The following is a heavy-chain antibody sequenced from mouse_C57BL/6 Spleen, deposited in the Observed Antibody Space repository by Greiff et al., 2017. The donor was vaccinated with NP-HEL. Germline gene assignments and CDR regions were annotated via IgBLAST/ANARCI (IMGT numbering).Heavy chain of an antibody. CDR3: ARHRGFAY. Sequence: QVQLQQSGAELVRPGTSVKVSCKASGYAFTNYLIDWVKQRPGQGLEWIGVINPGSGGTNYTEKFKGEETLTADKSSRTAYMHLSSLTSEDSAVYCCARHRGFAYWGQGTLVTVSA. CDR1: GYAFTNYL. D-gene: IGHD2-14*01. J-gene: IGHJ3*01. CDR2: INPGSGGT. V-gene: IGHV1-54*01.